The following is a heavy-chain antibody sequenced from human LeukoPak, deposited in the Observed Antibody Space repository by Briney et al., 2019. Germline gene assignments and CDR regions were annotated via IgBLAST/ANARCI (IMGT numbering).Heavy chain of an antibody. V-gene: IGHV4-59*01. CDR1: GGSISNYY. D-gene: IGHD3-9*01. Sequence: PSETLSLTCTVSGGSISNYYWTWIRQPPGKELEWIGYIYYSGTTNYNPSLKSRVTIFVDASKNQFSLTLTSVTAADTAVYYCARGSHYDIFHVRDWGQGTMVTVSS. CDR2: IYYSGTT. J-gene: IGHJ3*01. CDR3: ARGSHYDIFHVRD.